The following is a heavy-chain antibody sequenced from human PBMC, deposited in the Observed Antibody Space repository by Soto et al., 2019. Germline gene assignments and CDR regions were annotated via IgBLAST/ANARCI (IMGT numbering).Heavy chain of an antibody. CDR1: GFTFSSYG. CDR3: AKGRIRGYSYGRGGMDV. Sequence: GGSLRLSCAASGFTFSSYGMHWVRQAPGKGLEWVAVISYDGSNKYYADSVKGRFTISRDNSKNTLYLQMNSLRAEDTAVYYCAKGRIRGYSYGRGGMDVWGQGTTVTVSS. CDR2: ISYDGSNK. V-gene: IGHV3-30*18. J-gene: IGHJ6*02. D-gene: IGHD5-18*01.